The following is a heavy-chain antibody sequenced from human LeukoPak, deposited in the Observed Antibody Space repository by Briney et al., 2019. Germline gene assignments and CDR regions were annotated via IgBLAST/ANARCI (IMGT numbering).Heavy chain of an antibody. CDR1: GSRFTSYW. D-gene: IGHD3-22*01. CDR2: IYPGDSDT. CDR3: ARAGYYDSSGQYYFDY. V-gene: IGHV5-51*01. J-gene: IGHJ4*02. Sequence: GEPLKISFKGSGSRFTSYWIGWVRQMPGKGLEWMGIIYPGDSDTRYSPSFQGQVTISADKSISTAYLQWSSLKASDTAMYYCARAGYYDSSGQYYFDYWGQGTLVTVSS.